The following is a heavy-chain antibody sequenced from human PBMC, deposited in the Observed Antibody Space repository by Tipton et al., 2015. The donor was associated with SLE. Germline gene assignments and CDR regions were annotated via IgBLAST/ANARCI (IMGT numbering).Heavy chain of an antibody. CDR3: ARERSYDILTGGGWFDP. Sequence: TLSLTCAVYGGSFSGYYWSWIRQPPGKGLEWIGEINHSGSTNYNPSLKSRVTISVDTSKNQFSLKLSSVTAADTAVYYCARERSYDILTGGGWFDPWGQGTLVTVSS. J-gene: IGHJ5*02. V-gene: IGHV4-34*01. D-gene: IGHD3-9*01. CDR2: INHSGST. CDR1: GGSFSGYY.